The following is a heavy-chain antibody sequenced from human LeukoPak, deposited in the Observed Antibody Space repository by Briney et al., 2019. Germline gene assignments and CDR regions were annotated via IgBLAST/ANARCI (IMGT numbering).Heavy chain of an antibody. CDR3: AKDQGYYDFWSGYPLDDYFDY. Sequence: GGSLRLSCAASGFTFSSYAMSWVRQAPGKGLEWVSAISGSGGSTYYADSVKGRFTISRDDSKNTLYLQMNSLRAEDTAVYYCAKDQGYYDFWSGYPLDDYFDYWGQGTLVTVSS. V-gene: IGHV3-23*01. CDR2: ISGSGGST. CDR1: GFTFSSYA. D-gene: IGHD3-3*01. J-gene: IGHJ4*02.